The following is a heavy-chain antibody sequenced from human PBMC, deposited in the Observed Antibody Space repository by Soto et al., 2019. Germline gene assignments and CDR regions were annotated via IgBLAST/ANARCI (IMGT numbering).Heavy chain of an antibody. Sequence: SETLSLTCAVSGGSISSSNWWSWVSXPQGKGLEWIGYIYYSGSTNYNPSLKSRVTISVDTSKNQFSLKLNSMTAADTAVYYCARHNYGSGSTYFDYWGQGTLVTVSS. CDR1: GGSISSSNW. V-gene: IGHV4-4*02. CDR3: ARHNYGSGSTYFDY. D-gene: IGHD3-10*01. J-gene: IGHJ4*02. CDR2: IYYSGST.